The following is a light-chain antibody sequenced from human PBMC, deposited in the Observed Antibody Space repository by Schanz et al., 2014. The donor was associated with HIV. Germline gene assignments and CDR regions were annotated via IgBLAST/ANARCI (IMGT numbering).Light chain of an antibody. J-gene: IGKJ1*01. Sequence: EIVMTQSPATLSVSPGETATLSCRASQSVRSNLAWYQQKGGQVPRLLIHGASTRATGIPARFSGSGSGTEFTLTISSLQSEDFAVYYCQQYNSWPRTFGQGTKVEIK. CDR3: QQYNSWPRT. CDR1: QSVRSN. V-gene: IGKV3-15*01. CDR2: GAS.